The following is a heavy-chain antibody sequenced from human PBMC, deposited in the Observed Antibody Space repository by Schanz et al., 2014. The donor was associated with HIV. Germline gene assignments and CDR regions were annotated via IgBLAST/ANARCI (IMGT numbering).Heavy chain of an antibody. V-gene: IGHV1-69*06. CDR1: GYTFIDYF. D-gene: IGHD2-2*01. CDR3: TRSSYCSDTSCYSVLGHYAMDV. Sequence: QVQLVQSGAEVKKPGASVKVSCKASGYTFIDYFMHWVRQAPGQGLEWMGGIIPVFGTTNYAQKFQGRVTITADKSTSTAYMELTSLRFEDTAVYYCTRSSYCSDTSCYSVLGHYAMDVWGQGTTLTVSS. CDR2: IIPVFGTT. J-gene: IGHJ6*02.